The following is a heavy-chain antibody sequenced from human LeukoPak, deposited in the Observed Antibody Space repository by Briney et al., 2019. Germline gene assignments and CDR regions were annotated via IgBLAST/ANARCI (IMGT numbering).Heavy chain of an antibody. J-gene: IGHJ6*03. CDR3: ARVKHDYSNWGDYYYYFMDV. D-gene: IGHD4-11*01. CDR2: ISAYNGNT. V-gene: IGHV1-18*01. Sequence: ASVKVSCKASGYTFTSYGISWVRQAPGQGLEWMGWISAYNGNTNYAQKLQGRVTMTTDASTSTAYMELRSLRSDDTGVYYCARVKHDYSNWGDYYYYFMDVWGKGTTVTVSS. CDR1: GYTFTSYG.